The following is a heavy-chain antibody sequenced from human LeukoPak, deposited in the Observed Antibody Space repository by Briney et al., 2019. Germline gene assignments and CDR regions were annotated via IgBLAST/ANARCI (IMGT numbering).Heavy chain of an antibody. CDR2: IYYSGSN. CDR1: GGSINSYY. CDR3: ARGFRHSAVAGPY. J-gene: IGHJ4*02. D-gene: IGHD6-19*01. V-gene: IGHV4-59*01. Sequence: SETLSLTCTVSGGSINSYYWSWIRQPPGKGLEWIGFIYYSGSNNYNPSLTSRVTMSVDTSKNQFSLKLSSVTAADTAVYYCARGFRHSAVAGPYWGQGTLVTVSS.